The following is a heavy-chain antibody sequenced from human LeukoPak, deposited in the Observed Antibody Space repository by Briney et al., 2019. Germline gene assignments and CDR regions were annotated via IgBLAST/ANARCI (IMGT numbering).Heavy chain of an antibody. CDR3: ARDRDDSSGYLYFQH. J-gene: IGHJ1*01. Sequence: ASVKVSCKASGYTFTGYYMHWVRRAPGQGLEWMGWINPNSGGTNYAQKFQGRVTMTRDTSISTAYMELSRLRSDDTAVYYCARDRDDSSGYLYFQHWGQGTLVTVSS. CDR1: GYTFTGYY. V-gene: IGHV1-2*02. D-gene: IGHD3-22*01. CDR2: INPNSGGT.